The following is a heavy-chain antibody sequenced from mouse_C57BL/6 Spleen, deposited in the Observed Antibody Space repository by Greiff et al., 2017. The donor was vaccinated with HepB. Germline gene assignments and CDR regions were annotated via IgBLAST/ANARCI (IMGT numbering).Heavy chain of an antibody. Sequence: EVQLQESGPGLVKPSQSLSLTCSVTGYSITSGYYWNWIRQFPGNKLEWMGYISYDGSNNYNPSLKNRISITRDTSKNQFFLKLNSVTTEDTATYYCAREEGDGWFAYWGQGTLVTVSA. CDR2: ISYDGSN. V-gene: IGHV3-6*01. CDR1: GYSITSGYY. J-gene: IGHJ3*01. CDR3: AREEGDGWFAY. D-gene: IGHD3-3*01.